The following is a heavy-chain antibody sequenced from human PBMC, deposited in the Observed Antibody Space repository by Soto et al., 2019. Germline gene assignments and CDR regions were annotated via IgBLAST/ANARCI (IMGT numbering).Heavy chain of an antibody. CDR1: GGSVSDKTYY. J-gene: IGHJ4*02. CDR2: VYYSGTT. V-gene: IGHV4-61*01. CDR3: ARTTAVPNSLRSRYFFDY. Sequence: SETLSLTCSVSGGSVSDKTYYWSWIRQPPGKRLEWIGYVYYSGTTNYNPSLKSRVTISVDLSKNQFSLSLSSVTTADTALYYCARTTAVPNSLRSRYFFDYWGQGTLVTVSS. D-gene: IGHD4-17*01.